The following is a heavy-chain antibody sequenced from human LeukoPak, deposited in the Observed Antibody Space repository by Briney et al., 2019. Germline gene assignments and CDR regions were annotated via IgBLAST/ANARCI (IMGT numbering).Heavy chain of an antibody. Sequence: GGSLRLSCAASGFTVSSNYMSWIRQAPGKGLEWVSYISSSGSTIYYADSVKGRFTISRDNAKNSLYLQMNSLRAEDTAVYYCARDRTVVGATGPIDYWGQGTLVTVSS. CDR3: ARDRTVVGATGPIDY. V-gene: IGHV3-11*01. CDR1: GFTVSSNY. D-gene: IGHD1-26*01. CDR2: ISSSGSTI. J-gene: IGHJ4*02.